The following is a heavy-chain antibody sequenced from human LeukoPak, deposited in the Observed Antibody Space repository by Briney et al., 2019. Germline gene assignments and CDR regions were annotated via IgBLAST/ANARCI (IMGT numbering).Heavy chain of an antibody. V-gene: IGHV4-4*07. Sequence: ASETLSLTCTVSGGSISSYYWSWIRQPAGKGLEWIGHIYTSGSTNYNPPLKSRVTMSVDTSKNQFSLKLSSVTAADTAVYYCARYISGLDAFDIWGQGTMVTVSS. CDR2: IYTSGST. CDR3: ARYISGLDAFDI. D-gene: IGHD2-8*02. CDR1: GGSISSYY. J-gene: IGHJ3*02.